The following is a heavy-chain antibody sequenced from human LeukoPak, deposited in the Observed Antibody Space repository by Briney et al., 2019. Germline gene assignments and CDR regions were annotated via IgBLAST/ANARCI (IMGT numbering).Heavy chain of an antibody. V-gene: IGHV1-69*05. Sequence: SVKVSCKASRGTFSSYAISWVRQAPGQGLEWMGGIIPIFGTANHAQKFEGRVTITTDESTSTAYMELSSLRSEDTAVYYCARATNSSGYYGSFGYWGQGTLVTVSS. CDR3: ARATNSSGYYGSFGY. CDR1: RGTFSSYA. J-gene: IGHJ4*02. D-gene: IGHD3-22*01. CDR2: IIPIFGTA.